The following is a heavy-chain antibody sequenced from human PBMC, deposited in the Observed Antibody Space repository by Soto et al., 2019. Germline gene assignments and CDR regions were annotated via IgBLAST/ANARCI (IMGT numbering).Heavy chain of an antibody. Sequence: GXSLRLYCAAFGFRFDDYGMSWFRQVPVNGLEWVFGINRDGGSTGYADSVKGRFTISRDNAKNSLFLQMNSLRADDTAVYYCTRAPSDVVESSPSGYWGQGTLVTVSS. V-gene: IGHV3-20*04. D-gene: IGHD2-15*01. CDR2: INRDGGST. J-gene: IGHJ4*02. CDR3: TRAPSDVVESSPSGY. CDR1: GFRFDDYG.